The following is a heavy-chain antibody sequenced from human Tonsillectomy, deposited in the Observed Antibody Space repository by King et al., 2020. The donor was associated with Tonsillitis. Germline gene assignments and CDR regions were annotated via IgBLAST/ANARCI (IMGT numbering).Heavy chain of an antibody. D-gene: IGHD1-1*01. CDR3: ARDGTERSGNWFDP. V-gene: IGHV3-21*01. J-gene: IGHJ5*02. CDR2: LSSSSSYI. Sequence: VQLVESGGGLVKPGGSLRLSCAASGFTFSSYSINWVRQAPGKGLEWVSSLSSSSSYIYYADSVKGRFTISRDNAKNSLYLQMNSLRAEDTGVYYCARDGTERSGNWFDPWGQGTLVTVSS. CDR1: GFTFSSYS.